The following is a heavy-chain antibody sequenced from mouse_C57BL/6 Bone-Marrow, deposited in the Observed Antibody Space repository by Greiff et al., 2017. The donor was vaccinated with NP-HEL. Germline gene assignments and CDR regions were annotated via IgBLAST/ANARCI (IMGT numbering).Heavy chain of an antibody. V-gene: IGHV5-4*03. D-gene: IGHD4-1*01. Sequence: EVMLVESGGGLVKPGGSLKLSCAASGFTFSSYAMSWVRQTPDKRLEWVATISDGGSYTYYPDNLKGRFTISRDNAKNNLYLQLSHLKSEDTAMYYCARNAGMGSWFAYWGQGTLVTVSA. CDR2: ISDGGSYT. J-gene: IGHJ3*01. CDR1: GFTFSSYA. CDR3: ARNAGMGSWFAY.